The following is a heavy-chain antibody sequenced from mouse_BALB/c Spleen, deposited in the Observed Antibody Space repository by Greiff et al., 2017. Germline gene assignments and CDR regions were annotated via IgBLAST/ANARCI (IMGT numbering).Heavy chain of an antibody. J-gene: IGHJ3*01. V-gene: IGHV14-1*02. CDR3: VCCRKLGLPAWFAY. D-gene: IGHD3-2*01. Sequence: EVQLQQSGAELVRPGALVKLSCKASGFNIRGYYMHWVKQRPEQGLEWIGWIVPENGNTKYDPKFKGKASITADTSSNTAYLQLSSLTSEDTAVYYCVCCRKLGLPAWFAYWGQGTLVTVSA. CDR1: GFNIRGYY. CDR2: IVPENGNT.